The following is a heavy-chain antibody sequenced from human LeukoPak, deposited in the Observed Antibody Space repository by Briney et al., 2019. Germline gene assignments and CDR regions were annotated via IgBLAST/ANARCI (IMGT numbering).Heavy chain of an antibody. CDR1: GFTFSSNW. Sequence: GGSLRLSCVASGFTFSSNWMSWVRQAPGKGLEWVANIKQDGSEKFYVDPVKGRFTISRDNAKNSLYLQMNSLRAEDTALYYCARINYYGSGSYSYDYWGQGTLVTVSS. CDR3: ARINYYGSGSYSYDY. J-gene: IGHJ4*02. CDR2: IKQDGSEK. V-gene: IGHV3-7*01. D-gene: IGHD3-10*01.